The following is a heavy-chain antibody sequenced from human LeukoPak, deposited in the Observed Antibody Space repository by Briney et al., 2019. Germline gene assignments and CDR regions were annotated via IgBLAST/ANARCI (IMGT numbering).Heavy chain of an antibody. V-gene: IGHV3-43*02. CDR3: AKGRVGGYDAPLDY. CDR2: ISGDGYST. Sequence: GGSLRLSCAASGFTFDDYATHWVRQAPGKGLQWVSLISGDGYSTYYADSVKGRFTISRDNSENSLYLQMNSLRTEDTALYYCAKGRVGGYDAPLDYWGQGTLVTVSS. D-gene: IGHD5-12*01. CDR1: GFTFDDYA. J-gene: IGHJ4*02.